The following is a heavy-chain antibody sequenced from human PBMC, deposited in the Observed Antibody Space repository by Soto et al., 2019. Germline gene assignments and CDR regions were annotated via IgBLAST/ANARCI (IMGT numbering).Heavy chain of an antibody. CDR3: ATRWPARLQTFDH. Sequence: EVQLLESGGGLVQPGGSLRLSCVTSGFMFDSYAMNWVRQAPGKGLEWVATISFTGTSTYYADSVEGRFTISRDISENTLYLQMTSLRAEDTAVYFCATRWPARLQTFDHWGQGTLVTVSS. D-gene: IGHD2-21*02. CDR1: GFMFDSYA. CDR2: ISFTGTST. V-gene: IGHV3-23*01. J-gene: IGHJ4*02.